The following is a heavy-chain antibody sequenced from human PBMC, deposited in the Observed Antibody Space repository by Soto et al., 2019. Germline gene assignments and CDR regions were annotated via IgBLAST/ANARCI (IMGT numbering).Heavy chain of an antibody. J-gene: IGHJ3*02. CDR2: TYYRSKWYN. D-gene: IGHD4-17*01. CDR1: GDSVSSNSAA. Sequence: PSQTLSLTCAISGDSVSSNSAAWNWIRQSPSRGLEWVGRTYYRSKWYNDYVGSVKSRITINPDTSKNQFSLQLSSMTPEDTAVYYCARTTRLDYAFDIWGQGTMVTLSS. V-gene: IGHV6-1*01. CDR3: ARTTRLDYAFDI.